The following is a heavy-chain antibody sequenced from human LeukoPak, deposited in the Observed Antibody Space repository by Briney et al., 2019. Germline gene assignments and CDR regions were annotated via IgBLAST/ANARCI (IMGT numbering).Heavy chain of an antibody. CDR1: GYTFTSYY. V-gene: IGHV1-46*01. D-gene: IGHD3-3*01. Sequence: ASVKVSCKASGYTFTSYYMHWVRQAPGHGLEWMGIINPSGGSTSYAQKFQGRVTMTRDTSTSKVYMELSNLRSEDTAVYYCARVERGYDFWSSYYDNWYLDLWGRGTLVTVSS. J-gene: IGHJ2*01. CDR3: ARVERGYDFWSSYYDNWYLDL. CDR2: INPSGGST.